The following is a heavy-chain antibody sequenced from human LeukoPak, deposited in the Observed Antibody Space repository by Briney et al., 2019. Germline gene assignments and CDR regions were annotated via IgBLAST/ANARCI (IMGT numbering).Heavy chain of an antibody. CDR1: GFTFSNNA. CDR2: VSGGGDST. Sequence: PGGSLRLSCVASGFTFSNNAMSWVRQAPGKGLEWVSAVSGGGDSTYYTDSVKGRFTISRDNCNNTLYLQINSLRAEDTAVYYCAKDLGTTNLWRAFDYWGQGTLVTVSS. CDR3: AKDLGTTNLWRAFDY. D-gene: IGHD3-3*01. V-gene: IGHV3-23*01. J-gene: IGHJ4*02.